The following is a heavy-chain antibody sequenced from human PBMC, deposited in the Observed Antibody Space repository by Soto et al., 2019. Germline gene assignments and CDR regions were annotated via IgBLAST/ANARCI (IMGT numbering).Heavy chain of an antibody. V-gene: IGHV4-61*05. J-gene: IGHJ5*02. D-gene: IGHD1-7*01. CDR3: ARRVYDNWNYVVWFDP. CDR2: IYYSGST. Sequence: SETLSLTCTVSNGSISSAIYYWGWIRQPPGKGLEWIGYIYYSGSTNYNPSLKSRVTISVDTSKNQFSLKLSSVTAADTAVYYCARRVYDNWNYVVWFDPWGQGTLVTVSS. CDR1: NGSISSAIYY.